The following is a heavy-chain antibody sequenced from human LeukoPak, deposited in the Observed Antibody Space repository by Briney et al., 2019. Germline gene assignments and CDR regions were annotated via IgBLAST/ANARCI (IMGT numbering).Heavy chain of an antibody. CDR3: ARDHVVRGFDY. Sequence: ASVQVSCKASVWTFTGYYMHWLRQAPGQGLEWMGWINPNRGGTNYAQKFQGRVTMARDTSISTAYMELSRLRSDDTAVYYCARDHVVRGFDYWGQGTLVTVSS. CDR1: VWTFTGYY. D-gene: IGHD3-10*01. J-gene: IGHJ4*02. CDR2: INPNRGGT. V-gene: IGHV1-2*02.